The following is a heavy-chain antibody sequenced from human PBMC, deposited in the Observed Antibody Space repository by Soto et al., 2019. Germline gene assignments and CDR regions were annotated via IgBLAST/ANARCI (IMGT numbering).Heavy chain of an antibody. Sequence: GESVKISCAASGFTFSSYDMHWFRQATGKGLEWVSAIGTAGDTYYPGSVKGRFTISRENAKNSLYLQMNSLRAEDTAVYYCARDLPAFYGMDVWGQGTTVTSP. CDR2: IGTAGDT. CDR1: GFTFSSYD. V-gene: IGHV3-13*01. J-gene: IGHJ6*02. CDR3: ARDLPAFYGMDV.